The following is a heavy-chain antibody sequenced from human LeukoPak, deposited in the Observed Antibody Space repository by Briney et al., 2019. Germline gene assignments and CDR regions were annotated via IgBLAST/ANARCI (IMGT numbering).Heavy chain of an antibody. V-gene: IGHV4-59*08. CDR2: IFYSGST. CDR3: ARRVHYYYYGMDV. CDR1: GGSISSFY. J-gene: IGHJ6*02. Sequence: SETLSLTCTVSGGSISSFYWSWIRQPPGKGLEWIGYIFYSGSTNYNPSLKSRVTISVDTSKNHFSLKLSSVTAADTAVYYCARRVHYYYYGMDVWGQGTTVTVSS.